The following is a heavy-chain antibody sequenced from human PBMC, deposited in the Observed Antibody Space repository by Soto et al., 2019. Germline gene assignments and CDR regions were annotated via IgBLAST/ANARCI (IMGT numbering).Heavy chain of an antibody. D-gene: IGHD3-22*01. J-gene: IGHJ4*02. CDR2: IYYSGST. Sequence: ASETLSLTCTVSGGSISSGDYYWSWIRQPPGKGLEWIGYIYYSGSTYYNPSLKSRVTISVDTSKNQFSLKLSSVTAADTAVYYCARARVVITAIDYWGQGTLVTVSS. CDR3: ARARVVITAIDY. CDR1: GGSISSGDYY. V-gene: IGHV4-30-4*01.